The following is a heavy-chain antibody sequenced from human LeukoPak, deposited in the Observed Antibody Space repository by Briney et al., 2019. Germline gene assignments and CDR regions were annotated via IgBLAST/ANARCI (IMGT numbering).Heavy chain of an antibody. D-gene: IGHD5-18*01. Sequence: GGSLRLSCAASGFTFSSYSMNWVRQAPGKGLEWVSVVYSDDTTYYADSVKGRFTISRDNAKNTLYLQMNSLRAEDTAVYYCARDAVDTANAVWGQGTTVTVSS. CDR3: ARDAVDTANAV. CDR1: GFTFSSYS. J-gene: IGHJ6*02. V-gene: IGHV3-66*01. CDR2: VYSDDTT.